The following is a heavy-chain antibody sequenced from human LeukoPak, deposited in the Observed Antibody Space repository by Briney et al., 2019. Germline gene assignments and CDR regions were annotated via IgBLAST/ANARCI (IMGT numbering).Heavy chain of an antibody. CDR1: GFTFSSYW. J-gene: IGHJ4*02. Sequence: PGGSLRLSCAASGFTFSSYWMHWVRHAPGKGLVWVSRTNSDGSSRSYADSVKGRFTISRDNAKNTLYLQMNSLRAEDTAVYYCVRDPGYYDSSGFHPFDYWGQGTLVTVSS. D-gene: IGHD3-22*01. CDR3: VRDPGYYDSSGFHPFDY. CDR2: TNSDGSSR. V-gene: IGHV3-74*01.